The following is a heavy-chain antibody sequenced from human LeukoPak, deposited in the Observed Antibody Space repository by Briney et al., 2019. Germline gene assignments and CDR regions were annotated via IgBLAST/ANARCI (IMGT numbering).Heavy chain of an antibody. CDR3: AKEYSGNYYYFDY. CDR1: GFTFSSYG. Sequence: GGFLRLSCAASGFTFSSYGMSWVRQAPGKGLEWVSVMSGGGGSTYDADSVKGRFTISRDNSKNTLYLQMNSLRAEDTAVYYCAKEYSGNYYYFDYWGQGTLVTVSS. D-gene: IGHD1-26*01. V-gene: IGHV3-23*01. J-gene: IGHJ4*02. CDR2: MSGGGGST.